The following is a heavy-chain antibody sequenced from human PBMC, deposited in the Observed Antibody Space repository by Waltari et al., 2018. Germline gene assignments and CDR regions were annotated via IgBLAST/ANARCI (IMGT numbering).Heavy chain of an antibody. CDR1: GGSISSYY. Sequence: QVQLQESGPGLVKPSATLSLTCPVSGGSISSYYWSWIRQPPGKGLEWIGYIYYSGSTNYNPSLKSRVTISVDTSKNQFSLKLSSVTAADTAVYYCARATYYYDSSGYYPDAFDIWGQGTMVTVSS. CDR2: IYYSGST. D-gene: IGHD3-22*01. CDR3: ARATYYYDSSGYYPDAFDI. J-gene: IGHJ3*02. V-gene: IGHV4-59*01.